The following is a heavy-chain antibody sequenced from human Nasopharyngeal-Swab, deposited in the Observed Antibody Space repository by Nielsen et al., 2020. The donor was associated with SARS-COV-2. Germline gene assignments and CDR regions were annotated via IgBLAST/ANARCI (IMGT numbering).Heavy chain of an antibody. Sequence: ASVKVSCKASGHTFTSYAMNWVRQAPGQGLEWMGWINTNTGNPTYAQGFTGRFVFSLDTSVSTAYLQISSLKAEDTAVYYCARDLRLRFLEWTNWFDPWGQGTLVTVSS. CDR3: ARDLRLRFLEWTNWFDP. CDR1: GHTFTSYA. D-gene: IGHD3-3*01. J-gene: IGHJ5*02. V-gene: IGHV7-4-1*02. CDR2: INTNTGNP.